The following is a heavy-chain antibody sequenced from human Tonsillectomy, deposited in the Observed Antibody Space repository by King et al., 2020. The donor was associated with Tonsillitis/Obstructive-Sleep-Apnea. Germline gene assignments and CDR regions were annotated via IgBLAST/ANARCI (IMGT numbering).Heavy chain of an antibody. CDR2: ISGSGGSP. CDR3: AKDPTRSLRFVAPFHTYYYYYMDV. Sequence: VQLVESGGGLVQPGGSLRLSCAASGFTFSSYAMSWVRQAPGKGVEWVSAISGSGGSPYYAASVKGRFTISRDNSKNTLYLQMNSPRAEDMAVYYCAKDPTRSLRFVAPFHTYYYYYMDVWGKGTTVTVSS. CDR1: GFTFSSYA. D-gene: IGHD3-3*01. V-gene: IGHV3-23*04. J-gene: IGHJ6*03.